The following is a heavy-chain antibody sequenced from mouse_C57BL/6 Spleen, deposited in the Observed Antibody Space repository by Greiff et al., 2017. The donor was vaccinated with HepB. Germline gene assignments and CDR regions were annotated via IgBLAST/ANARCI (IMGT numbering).Heavy chain of an antibody. J-gene: IGHJ3*01. CDR3: ATSYYSNYKGIAY. V-gene: IGHV14-3*01. CDR1: GFNIKNTY. D-gene: IGHD2-5*01. CDR2: IDPANGNT. Sequence: EVQLQQSVAELVRPGASVKLSCTASGFNIKNTYMHWVKQRPEQGLEWIGRIDPANGNTKYAPKFQGKATITADTSSNTAYLQLSSLTSEDTAIYYCATSYYSNYKGIAYWGQGTLVTVSA.